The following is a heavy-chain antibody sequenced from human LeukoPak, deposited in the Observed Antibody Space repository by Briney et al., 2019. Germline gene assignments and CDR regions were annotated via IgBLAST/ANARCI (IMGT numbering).Heavy chain of an antibody. Sequence: ASVKVSCKASGYTFSSYYMQWVRQAPGQGLEWMGIINPISGSTTYAQKFQGRVTMIRDTSKNQFSLKLSSVTAADTAVYYCARVKWGSGYSFDYWGQGTLVTVSS. D-gene: IGHD3-22*01. J-gene: IGHJ4*02. CDR3: ARVKWGSGYSFDY. CDR1: GYTFSSYY. CDR2: INPISGST. V-gene: IGHV1-46*01.